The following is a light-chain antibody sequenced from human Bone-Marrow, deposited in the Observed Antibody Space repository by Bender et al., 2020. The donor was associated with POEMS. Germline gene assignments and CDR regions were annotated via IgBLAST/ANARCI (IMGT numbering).Light chain of an antibody. CDR1: SSDVGDYDY. CDR2: DVT. CDR3: SSYAGSDIYVV. Sequence: QSALTQPRSVSGSPGQSVTISCTGTSSDVGDYDYVSWFQQDPGKAPKLMIYDVTKRPSVVPDRFSGSKSGNTASLTVSGLQTDDEADYYCSSYAGSDIYVVFGGGTKLTVL. J-gene: IGLJ2*01. V-gene: IGLV2-11*01.